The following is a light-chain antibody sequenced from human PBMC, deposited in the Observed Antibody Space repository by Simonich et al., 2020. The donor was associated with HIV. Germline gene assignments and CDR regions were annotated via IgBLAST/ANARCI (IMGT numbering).Light chain of an antibody. V-gene: IGLV2-14*01. CDR3: SSYTSSITFDVV. CDR1: SSDVGGYNY. CDR2: DVS. Sequence: QSALTQPASVSGSPGQSITISCTGTSSDVGGYNYVSWYQQHPGKAPKLMIYDVSKRPSGVSNRCSGSKSGNTASLTISGLQAEDEADYYCSSYTSSITFDVVFGGGTKLTVL. J-gene: IGLJ2*01.